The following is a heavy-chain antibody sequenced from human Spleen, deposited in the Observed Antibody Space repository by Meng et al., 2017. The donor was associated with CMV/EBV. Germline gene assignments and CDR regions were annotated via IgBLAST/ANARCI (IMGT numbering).Heavy chain of an antibody. D-gene: IGHD1-7*01. CDR2: IYHSGST. CDR1: GYSISSGYY. CDR3: ARVSSLELPGFDY. J-gene: IGHJ4*02. V-gene: IGHV4-38-2*02. Sequence: SETLSLTCTVSGYSISSGYYWGWIRQPPGKGLEWIGSIYHSGSTYYNPSLKSRVTISVDTSKNQFSLKLSSVTAADTAVYYCARVSSLELPGFDYWGQGTLVTVSS.